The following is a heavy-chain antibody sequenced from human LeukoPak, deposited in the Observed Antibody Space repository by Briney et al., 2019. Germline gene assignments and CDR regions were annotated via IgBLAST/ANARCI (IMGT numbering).Heavy chain of an antibody. Sequence: SETLSLTCAVYGGSFSGYYWSWIRQPPGKGLEWIGYIYYSGSTNYNPSLKSRVTISVDRSKNQFSLKLSSVTAADTAVYYCARSPDYSSGWYGYAFDIWGQGTMVTVSS. J-gene: IGHJ3*02. V-gene: IGHV4-59*12. D-gene: IGHD6-19*01. CDR1: GGSFSGYY. CDR2: IYYSGST. CDR3: ARSPDYSSGWYGYAFDI.